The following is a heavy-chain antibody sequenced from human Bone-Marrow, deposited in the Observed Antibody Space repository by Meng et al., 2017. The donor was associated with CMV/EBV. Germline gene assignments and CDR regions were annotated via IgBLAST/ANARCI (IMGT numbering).Heavy chain of an antibody. CDR3: AKGRIASDY. Sequence: VQLVESGGGLVKPGGSLRLSCAASGFTFSDYYMSWIRQAPGKGLEWVSAISGSGGSTYYADSVKGRFTISRDNSKNTLYLQMNSLRAEGTAVYYCAKGRIASDYWGQGTLVTVSS. D-gene: IGHD2-21*01. V-gene: IGHV3-23*04. CDR1: GFTFSDYY. J-gene: IGHJ4*02. CDR2: ISGSGGST.